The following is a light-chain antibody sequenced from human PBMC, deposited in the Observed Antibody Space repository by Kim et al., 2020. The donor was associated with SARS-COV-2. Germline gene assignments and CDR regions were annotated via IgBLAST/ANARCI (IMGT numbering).Light chain of an antibody. CDR3: NSRDSNDNVV. J-gene: IGLJ2*01. Sequence: SSELTQDPAVSVALGQTVRITCQGDSLRSYYATWYQQKPGQAPIVVIYGKINRPSGIPDRFSGSSSGNTASLTITGTQAGDEADYYCNSRDSNDNVVFGGGTQLTVL. CDR2: GKI. CDR1: SLRSYY. V-gene: IGLV3-19*01.